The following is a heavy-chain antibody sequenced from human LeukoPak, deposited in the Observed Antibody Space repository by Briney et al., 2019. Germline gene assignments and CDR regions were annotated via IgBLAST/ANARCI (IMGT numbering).Heavy chain of an antibody. J-gene: IGHJ4*02. D-gene: IGHD6-19*01. V-gene: IGHV1-18*01. CDR2: ISAYNGNT. CDR1: GYTFTSYG. CDR3: ARDLRSGWYPIVDY. Sequence: ASVKVSCKASGYTFTSYGISWVRQAPGQGLEWMGWISAYNGNTNYAQKLQGRVTMTTDTSTSTAYMELRRLRSDDTAVYYCARDLRSGWYPIVDYWGQGTLVTVSS.